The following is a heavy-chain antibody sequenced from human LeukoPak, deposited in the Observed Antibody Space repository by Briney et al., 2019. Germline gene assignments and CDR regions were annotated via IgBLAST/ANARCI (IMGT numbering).Heavy chain of an antibody. J-gene: IGHJ5*02. V-gene: IGHV1-8*01. CDR3: ARDNNWNDAGGESWFDP. CDR2: MNPNSGNT. D-gene: IGHD1-1*01. CDR1: GYTFTSYD. Sequence: ASVKVSCKASGYTFTSYDINWVRQATGQGLEWMGWMNPNSGNTGYAQKFQGRVTMTRNTSISTAYMELSSLRSEDTAVYYCARDNNWNDAGGESWFDPWGQGTPVTVSS.